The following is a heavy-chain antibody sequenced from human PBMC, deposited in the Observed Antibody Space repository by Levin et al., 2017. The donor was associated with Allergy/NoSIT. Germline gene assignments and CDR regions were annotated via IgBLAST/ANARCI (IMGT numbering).Heavy chain of an antibody. CDR1: GFTFDDYA. V-gene: IGHV3-9*01. CDR2: ISWNSGSI. CDR3: AKTKTSVDGAAAGYFDY. D-gene: IGHD6-13*01. J-gene: IGHJ4*02. Sequence: GGSLRLSCAASGFTFDDYAMHWVRQAPGKGLEWVSGISWNSGSIGYADSVKGRFTISRDNAKNSLYLQMNSLRAEDTALYYCAKTKTSVDGAAAGYFDYWGQGTLVTVSS.